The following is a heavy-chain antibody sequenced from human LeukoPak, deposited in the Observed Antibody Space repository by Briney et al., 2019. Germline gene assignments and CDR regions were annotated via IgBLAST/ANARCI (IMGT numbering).Heavy chain of an antibody. V-gene: IGHV3-72*01. CDR3: ARESVTTYDAFDI. CDR2: TRNKANSYTT. J-gene: IGHJ3*02. CDR1: GFTFSDHY. D-gene: IGHD4-17*01. Sequence: PGGSLRLSCAASGFTFSDHYMDWVRQAPGKGLEWVGRTRNKANSYTTEYAASVKGRFTISRDDSKNSLYLQMNSLKTEDTAVYYCARESVTTYDAFDIWGQGTMVTVSS.